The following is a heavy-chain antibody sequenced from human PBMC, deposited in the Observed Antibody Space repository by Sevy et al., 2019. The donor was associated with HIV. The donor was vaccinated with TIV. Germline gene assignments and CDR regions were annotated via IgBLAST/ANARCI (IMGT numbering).Heavy chain of an antibody. CDR2: ISAYNGNT. J-gene: IGHJ5*02. CDR3: VREGFTMVRGVKPSNWFDP. CDR1: GYTFTSYG. D-gene: IGHD3-10*01. V-gene: IGHV1-18*01. Sequence: ASVKVSCKASGYTFTSYGISWVRQAPGQGLEWMGWISAYNGNTNYAQKLQGRVTMTTDTSTSTAYMELRSLRSDDTAVYYCVREGFTMVRGVKPSNWFDPWGQGTLVTVSS.